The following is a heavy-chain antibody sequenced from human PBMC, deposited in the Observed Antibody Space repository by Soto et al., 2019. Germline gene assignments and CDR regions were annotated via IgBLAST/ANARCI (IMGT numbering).Heavy chain of an antibody. Sequence: QVQLVESGGGVVQPGRSLRLSCAASGFPFTTYGMHWVREGPGKGLEWVAVISYDGSNRYYADSVKGRFTISRDNSKKPLYLQMHDLRPEDTALYYCVGGQYYFDYRGQGTLVTVSS. CDR2: ISYDGSNR. V-gene: IGHV3-30*03. CDR3: VGGQYYFDY. J-gene: IGHJ4*02. CDR1: GFPFTTYG. D-gene: IGHD3-10*01.